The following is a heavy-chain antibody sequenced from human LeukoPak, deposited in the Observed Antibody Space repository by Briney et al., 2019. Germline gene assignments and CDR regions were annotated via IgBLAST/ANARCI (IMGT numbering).Heavy chain of an antibody. D-gene: IGHD5-18*01. J-gene: IGHJ4*02. V-gene: IGHV4-59*01. CDR1: GGSFSGYY. CDR2: IYYSGST. Sequence: PSETLSLTCAVYGGSFSGYYWSWIRQPPGKGLEWIGYIYYSGSTNYNPSLKSRVTISVDTSKNQFSLKLSSVTAADTAVYYCARAGTAMVTVDYWGQGTLVTVSS. CDR3: ARAGTAMVTVDY.